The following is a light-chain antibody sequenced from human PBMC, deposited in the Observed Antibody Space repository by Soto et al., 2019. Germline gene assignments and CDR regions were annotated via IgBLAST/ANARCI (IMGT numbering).Light chain of an antibody. CDR2: GVS. CDR3: QQYGTSPRT. J-gene: IGKJ1*01. V-gene: IGKV3-20*01. Sequence: EIVLTQSPGTLSLSPGERVTLSCRASQSVRSSYLAWYQQKLGQAPRLLIYGVSNRATGIPDRFSGSASGTDFTLTISRLESEDFAVYYCQQYGTSPRTFGQGTKVEIK. CDR1: QSVRSSY.